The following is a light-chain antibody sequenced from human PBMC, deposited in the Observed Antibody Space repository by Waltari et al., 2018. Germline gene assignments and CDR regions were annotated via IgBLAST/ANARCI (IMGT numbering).Light chain of an antibody. J-gene: IGKJ2*01. Sequence: DIQMTQSPSSLSASVGDRVTITCRGSQGISNSLAWYQQKPGKAPKLLLDGASRLESGVPPRFSGSGSGTDYTLTISSLQPDDFATYYCQQYYFTPYTFGQGTKLDIK. CDR1: QGISNS. CDR3: QQYYFTPYT. V-gene: IGKV1-NL1*01. CDR2: GAS.